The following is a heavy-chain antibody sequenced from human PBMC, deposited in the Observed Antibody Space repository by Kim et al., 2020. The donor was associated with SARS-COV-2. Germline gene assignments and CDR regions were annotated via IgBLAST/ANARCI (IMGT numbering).Heavy chain of an antibody. Sequence: GGSLRLSCAASGFTFSSYWMSWVRQAPGKGLEWVANIKQDGSEKYYVDSVKGRFTISRDNAKNSLYLQMNSLRAEDTAVYYCARDLHGDPNWFDPLGQGTLATVCS. D-gene: IGHD4-17*01. J-gene: IGHJ5*02. CDR3: ARDLHGDPNWFDP. V-gene: IGHV3-7*01. CDR1: GFTFSSYW. CDR2: IKQDGSEK.